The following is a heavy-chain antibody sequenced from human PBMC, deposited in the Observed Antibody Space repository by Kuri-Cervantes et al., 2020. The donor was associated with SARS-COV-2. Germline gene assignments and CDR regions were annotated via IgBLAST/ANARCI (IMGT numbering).Heavy chain of an antibody. CDR1: ETTFPNYD. CDR3: ARGAARDYYDSSGYLLPDDAFDI. CDR2: VKTNSGNT. V-gene: IGHV1-8*01. Sequence: ASVQVSCKAPETTFPNYDINWVRQATGQGLEWMGMVKTNSGNTLYAQFFQGRVTMTRDTSTSTAYMELRSLGSDDTAVYYCARGAARDYYDSSGYLLPDDAFDIWGQGTMVTVSS. J-gene: IGHJ3*02. D-gene: IGHD3-22*01.